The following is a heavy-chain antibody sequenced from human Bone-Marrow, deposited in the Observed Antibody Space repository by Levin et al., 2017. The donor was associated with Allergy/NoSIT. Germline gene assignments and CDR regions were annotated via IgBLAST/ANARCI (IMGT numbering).Heavy chain of an antibody. Sequence: GGSLRLSCAASGFTFSSYAMSWVRQAPGKGLEWVSGISGSGGRTYYVDSVKGRVTISRDNSKNKLYLQMHSLRAENKAVYYCAKGLVPVAEYYYGMDVWGQGTTVTVSS. J-gene: IGHJ6*02. CDR2: ISGSGGRT. CDR1: GFTFSSYA. CDR3: AKGLVPVAEYYYGMDV. V-gene: IGHV3-23*01. D-gene: IGHD6-13*01.